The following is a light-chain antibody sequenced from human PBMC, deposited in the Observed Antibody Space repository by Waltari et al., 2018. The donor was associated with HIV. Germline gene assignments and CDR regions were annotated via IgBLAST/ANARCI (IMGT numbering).Light chain of an antibody. V-gene: IGLV1-44*01. CDR1: SSNIGSNP. CDR2: SNN. J-gene: IGLJ1*01. Sequence: QSVLTQPPSASGTPGQRVAISCSGSSSNIGSNPVNWYQQLPGPAPKLLIYSNNQRPSGVPDLFSGSKSGTSASLAISGLQSEDEADYYCAAWDDSLNGYLFGTGTKVTVL. CDR3: AAWDDSLNGYL.